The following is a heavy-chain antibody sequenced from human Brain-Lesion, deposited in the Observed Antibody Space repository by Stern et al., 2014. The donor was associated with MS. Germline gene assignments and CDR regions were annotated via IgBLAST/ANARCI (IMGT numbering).Heavy chain of an antibody. CDR3: ARGRVVPGFQYYATDV. J-gene: IGHJ6*02. D-gene: IGHD2-2*01. CDR2: LLTRGSP. Sequence: VQLVASGPGLVKPSQTLSLSCPVSGGSISSGGYYWSWIRQPAGKGLEWIGRLLTRGSPSYNPPLKSRVTISIDTSKTQFPLRLNSMTAADTAVYYCARGRVVPGFQYYATDVWGQGTTVIVSS. CDR1: GGSISSGGYY. V-gene: IGHV4-61*02.